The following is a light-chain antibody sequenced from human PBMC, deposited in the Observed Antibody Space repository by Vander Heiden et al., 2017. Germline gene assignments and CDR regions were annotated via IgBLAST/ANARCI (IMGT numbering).Light chain of an antibody. J-gene: IGKJ2*01. CDR2: AAS. Sequence: DIQMTQSPSSMSASVGDRVTITCQASQSISSYLNWYQQKPGKAPKLLIYAASRLQSGVPSRFSGSGSGTDFTLTISSLQPEDFATYYCQQSYSTPPMYTFGQGTKLEIK. CDR3: QQSYSTPPMYT. V-gene: IGKV1-39*01. CDR1: QSISSY.